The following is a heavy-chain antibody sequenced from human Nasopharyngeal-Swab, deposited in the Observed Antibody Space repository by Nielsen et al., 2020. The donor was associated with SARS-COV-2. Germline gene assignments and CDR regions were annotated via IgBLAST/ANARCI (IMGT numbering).Heavy chain of an antibody. V-gene: IGHV4-34*01. J-gene: IGHJ5*02. Sequence: ESLKISCTVSGGSVSSTDYYWSWIRQPPGKGLEWIGEINHSGSTNYNPSLKSRVTISVDTSKNQFSLKLSSVTAADTAVYYCARGLRVRVVTASNWFDPWGQGTLVTVSS. CDR2: INHSGST. CDR1: GGSVSSTDYY. D-gene: IGHD2-21*02. CDR3: ARGLRVRVVTASNWFDP.